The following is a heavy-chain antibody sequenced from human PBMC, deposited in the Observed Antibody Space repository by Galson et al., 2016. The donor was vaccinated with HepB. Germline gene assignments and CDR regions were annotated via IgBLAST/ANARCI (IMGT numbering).Heavy chain of an antibody. Sequence: LRLSCAASGFTFSHYGMHWVRQAPGKGLEWLSFISFDGLNKVFADSVKGRFTISRDNSNNMLYLQLNSLRYEDTAVYFCARVDTPQIKFYFYALDVWGQGTTVTVSS. D-gene: IGHD2-15*01. CDR2: ISFDGLNK. CDR3: ARVDTPQIKFYFYALDV. J-gene: IGHJ6*02. V-gene: IGHV3-30*03. CDR1: GFTFSHYG.